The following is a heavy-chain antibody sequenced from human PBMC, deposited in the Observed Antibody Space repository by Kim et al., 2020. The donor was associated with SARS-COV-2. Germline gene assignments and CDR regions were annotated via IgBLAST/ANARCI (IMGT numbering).Heavy chain of an antibody. D-gene: IGHD5-18*01. CDR1: GGSISSSSYY. V-gene: IGHV4-39*01. CDR3: ARRGIQLWPVAFDF. J-gene: IGHJ3*01. Sequence: SETLSLTCTVSGGSISSSSYYWGWIRQPPGKGLEWIGSIYYSGSTYYNPSLKSRVTISVDTSKNQFSLKLSSVTAADTAVYYCARRGIQLWPVAFDFWGQGTMVTVSS. CDR2: IYYSGST.